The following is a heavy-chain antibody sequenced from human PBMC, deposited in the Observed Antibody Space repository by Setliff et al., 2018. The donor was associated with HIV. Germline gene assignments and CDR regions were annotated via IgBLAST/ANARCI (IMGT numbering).Heavy chain of an antibody. CDR3: VSQPESRWQIEY. J-gene: IGHJ4*02. D-gene: IGHD3-10*01. V-gene: IGHV4-38-2*01. CDR2: VSHSGNT. Sequence: LSLTCAVSGYSISRGYFWVWVRQPPGKGLEWIGSVSHSGNTDYNISLKSRVTISIDNSNNHFSLKLRSVTAADTAVYYCVSQPESRWQIEYWGQGTLVTV. CDR1: GYSISRGYF.